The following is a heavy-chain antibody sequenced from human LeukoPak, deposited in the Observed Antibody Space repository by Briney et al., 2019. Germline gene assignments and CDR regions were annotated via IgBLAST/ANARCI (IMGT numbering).Heavy chain of an antibody. CDR1: GFTFSSYS. D-gene: IGHD2-15*01. Sequence: GGSLRLSCAASGFTFSSYSMNWARQAPGKGLEWVSSISSSSSYIYCADSVKGRFTISRDNAKNSLYLQMNSLRAEDTAVYYCARGYCSGGSCYPNWFDPWGQGTLVTVSS. V-gene: IGHV3-21*01. CDR3: ARGYCSGGSCYPNWFDP. J-gene: IGHJ5*02. CDR2: ISSSSSYI.